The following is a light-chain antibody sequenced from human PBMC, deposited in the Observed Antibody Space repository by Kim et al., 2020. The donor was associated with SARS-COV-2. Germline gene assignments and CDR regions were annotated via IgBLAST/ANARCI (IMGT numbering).Light chain of an antibody. V-gene: IGKV3-11*01. CDR3: QHRANWPQT. Sequence: LPPGERPTLSVRASQMISDFLGWYQQRVGQPPRLLIYNASHRATGIPARFSGSGSGTDFTLTISGLEPEDSAIYYCQHRANWPQTFGQGTKLEIK. CDR2: NAS. J-gene: IGKJ2*01. CDR1: QMISDF.